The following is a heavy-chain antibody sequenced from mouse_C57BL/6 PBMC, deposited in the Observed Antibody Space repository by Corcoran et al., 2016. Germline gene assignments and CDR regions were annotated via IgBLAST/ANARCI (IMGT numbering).Heavy chain of an antibody. D-gene: IGHD1-1*01. Sequence: EVQLQQSGPELVKPGASVQISCKAYGYTFTDYYMNWVKQSHVKSLEWIGDIKPNNGGTSYNQKFKGKATLTVEKSSSTAYMELRSLTSEDSAVYYCARSYYGSSYDYWGQGTTLTVSS. J-gene: IGHJ2*01. CDR1: GYTFTDYY. CDR3: ARSYYGSSYDY. V-gene: IGHV1-26*01. CDR2: IKPNNGGT.